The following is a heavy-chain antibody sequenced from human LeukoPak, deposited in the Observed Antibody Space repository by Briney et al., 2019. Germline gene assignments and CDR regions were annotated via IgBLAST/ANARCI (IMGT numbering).Heavy chain of an antibody. D-gene: IGHD6-13*01. J-gene: IGHJ6*03. CDR2: INPNSGGT. V-gene: IGHV1-2*02. Sequence: ASVKVSCKASGGTFSSYAISWVRQAPGQGLEWMGWINPNSGGTNYAQKFQGRVTMTRDTSISTAYMELSRLRSDDTAVYYCARESVAAAGIPYYYYMDVWGKGTTVTVSS. CDR1: GGTFSSYA. CDR3: ARESVAAAGIPYYYYMDV.